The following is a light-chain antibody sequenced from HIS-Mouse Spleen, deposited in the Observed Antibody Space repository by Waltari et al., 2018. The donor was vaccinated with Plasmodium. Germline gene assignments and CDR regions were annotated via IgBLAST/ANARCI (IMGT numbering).Light chain of an antibody. Sequence: DIQMTQSPSTLSASVGDRVTITCRASQSISSRLAWDQQKPGKAPKLLIYKASSLESGVPSRFSGSGSATAFTLTISSLQPDDFATYYCQQYNSYAWTFGQGTKVEIK. V-gene: IGKV1-5*03. CDR3: QQYNSYAWT. CDR1: QSISSR. CDR2: KAS. J-gene: IGKJ1*01.